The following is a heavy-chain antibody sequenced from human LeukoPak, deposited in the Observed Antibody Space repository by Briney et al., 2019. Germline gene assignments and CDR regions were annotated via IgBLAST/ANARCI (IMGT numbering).Heavy chain of an antibody. D-gene: IGHD3-22*01. CDR1: GFTVSSNY. J-gene: IGHJ5*02. CDR3: ARDLRSSAGGRWFDP. CDR2: IYSGGST. V-gene: IGHV3-53*01. Sequence: PGGSLRLSCAASGFTVSSNYMSWVRQAPGKGLKWVSVIYSGGSTYYADSVKGRFTISRDNSKNTLYLQMNSLRAEDTAVYYCARDLRSSAGGRWFDPWGQGTLVTVSS.